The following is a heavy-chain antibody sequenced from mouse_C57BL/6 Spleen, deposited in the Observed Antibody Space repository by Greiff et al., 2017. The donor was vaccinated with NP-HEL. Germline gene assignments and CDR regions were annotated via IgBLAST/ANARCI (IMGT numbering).Heavy chain of an antibody. V-gene: IGHV2-2*01. Sequence: QVQLKESGPGLVQPSPSLSITCTVSGFSLTSYGVHWVRQSPGKGLEWLGVIWSGGSTDYNAAFISRLSISKDNSKSQVFFKMNSLQADDTAIYYWARKESFYYDYDFYAMDYWGQGTSVTVSS. D-gene: IGHD2-4*01. CDR3: ARKESFYYDYDFYAMDY. J-gene: IGHJ4*01. CDR2: IWSGGST. CDR1: GFSLTSYG.